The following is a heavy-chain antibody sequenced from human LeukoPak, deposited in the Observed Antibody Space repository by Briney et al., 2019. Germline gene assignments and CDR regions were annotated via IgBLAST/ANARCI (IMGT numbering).Heavy chain of an antibody. Sequence: ASVKVSCKASGGTFSSYAISWVRQAPGQGLEWMGGIIPIFGTANYAQKFQGRVTITADESTSTAYMGLSSLRSEDTAVYYCAREVGVVGALDYWGQGTLVTVSS. V-gene: IGHV1-69*13. CDR2: IIPIFGTA. D-gene: IGHD1-26*01. J-gene: IGHJ4*02. CDR3: AREVGVVGALDY. CDR1: GGTFSSYA.